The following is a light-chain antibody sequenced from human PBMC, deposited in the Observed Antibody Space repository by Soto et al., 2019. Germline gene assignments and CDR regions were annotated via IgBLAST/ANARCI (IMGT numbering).Light chain of an antibody. J-gene: IGKJ1*01. Sequence: EIVMTQSHASLGLSLGERATINCKSSQSVLYSPNNKNYLAWYQQKPGQPPKLLIYWASTRESGVPDRFSGSGSGTDFTLTISSLQAEDVAVYYCQQYYSTPTWTFGQGTKVDIK. CDR1: QSVLYSPNNKNY. CDR2: WAS. V-gene: IGKV4-1*01. CDR3: QQYYSTPTWT.